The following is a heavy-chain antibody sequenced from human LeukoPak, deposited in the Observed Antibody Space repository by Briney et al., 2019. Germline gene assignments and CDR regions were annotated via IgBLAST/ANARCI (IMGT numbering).Heavy chain of an antibody. J-gene: IGHJ6*02. CDR1: GFTFSNYG. Sequence: PGGSLRLSCAASGFTFSNYGMSWVRQAPGKGLEWVSSITGSGGSTYYADSVKGRFTISRDNSKNTLYLQMNSLRAEDTAVYYCAKQDYGMDVWGQGTTVTVSS. CDR2: ITGSGGST. CDR3: AKQDYGMDV. V-gene: IGHV3-23*01.